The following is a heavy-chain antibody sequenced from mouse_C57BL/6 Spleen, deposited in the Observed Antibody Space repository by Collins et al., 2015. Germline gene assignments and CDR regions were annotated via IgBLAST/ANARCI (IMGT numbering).Heavy chain of an antibody. V-gene: IGHV1-64*01. Sequence: QRPGQGLEWIGMIHPNSGSTNYNEKFKSKATLTVDKSSSTAYMQLSSLTSEDSAVYYCARDYFDYWGQGTTLTVSS. CDR3: ARDYFDY. J-gene: IGHJ2*01. CDR2: IHPNSGST.